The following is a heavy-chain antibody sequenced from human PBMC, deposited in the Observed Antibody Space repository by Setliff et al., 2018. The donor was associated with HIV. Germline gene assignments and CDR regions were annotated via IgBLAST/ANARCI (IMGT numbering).Heavy chain of an antibody. CDR3: VRVGPWYYARSGYLASWDY. CDR1: GGTLSNYV. CDR2: IIPMYNIP. V-gene: IGHV1-69*13. J-gene: IGHJ4*02. D-gene: IGHD3-22*01. Sequence: SVKVSCKTSGGTLSNYVITWVRQAPGQGLEWMGMIIPMYNIPAYAQKFQGRVTFTADESTSTAYMELSSLSSDDTAVYYCVRVGPWYYARSGYLASWDYWGQGTLVTVSS.